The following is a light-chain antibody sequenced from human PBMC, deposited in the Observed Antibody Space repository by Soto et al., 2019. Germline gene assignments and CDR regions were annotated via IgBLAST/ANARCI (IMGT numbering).Light chain of an antibody. CDR3: SSYTTSSPLGV. CDR1: SSDVGGYEY. Sequence: QSVLAQPASVSGSPGQSITISCTGTSSDVGGYEYVSWYQQHPGKAPKRIIYDVSDRPSGVSNRLSGSKSGNTASLAISGLQAEDEADYYCSSYTTSSPLGVFGTGTKVTVL. V-gene: IGLV2-14*03. J-gene: IGLJ1*01. CDR2: DVS.